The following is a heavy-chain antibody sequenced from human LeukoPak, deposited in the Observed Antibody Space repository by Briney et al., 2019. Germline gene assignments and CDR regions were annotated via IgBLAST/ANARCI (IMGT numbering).Heavy chain of an antibody. CDR3: AKDHYSSSSVSYFDY. Sequence: GGSLRLSCAASGFTFDDYAMHWVRQALGKGLEWVSGISWNSGSIGYADSVKGRFTISRDNAKNSLYLQMNSLRAEDTALYYCAKDHYSSSSVSYFDYWGQGTLVTVSS. CDR2: ISWNSGSI. D-gene: IGHD6-6*01. CDR1: GFTFDDYA. J-gene: IGHJ4*02. V-gene: IGHV3-9*01.